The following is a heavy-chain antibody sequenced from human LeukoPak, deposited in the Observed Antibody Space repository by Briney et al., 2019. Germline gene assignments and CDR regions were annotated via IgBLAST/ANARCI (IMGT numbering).Heavy chain of an antibody. Sequence: PSETLSLTCAVDSTSFSGYYWTWIRQPPGKGLEWIGEINHSGISDYNPSLKSRVTISVDSSKNQFSLRLTSVTAADTATYYCARVAGGRQMVLVYSGQGTLVTVSS. J-gene: IGHJ4*02. CDR2: INHSGIS. D-gene: IGHD2-8*01. CDR3: ARVAGGRQMVLVY. V-gene: IGHV4-34*01. CDR1: STSFSGYY.